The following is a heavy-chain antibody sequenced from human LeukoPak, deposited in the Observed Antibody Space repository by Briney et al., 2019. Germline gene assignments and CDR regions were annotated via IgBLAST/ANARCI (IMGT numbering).Heavy chain of an antibody. V-gene: IGHV3-23*01. CDR1: GFTFSSYA. CDR3: AKVLRLDAFDI. D-gene: IGHD3-3*01. J-gene: IGHJ3*02. CDR2: ISGSGGGT. Sequence: GASLRLSCAASGFTFSSYAMSWVRQAPGKGLEWVSTISGSGGGTYYADSVKDRFTISRDNSKNTLYLQMNSLRAEDTAVYYCAKVLRLDAFDIWGQGQWSPSLQ.